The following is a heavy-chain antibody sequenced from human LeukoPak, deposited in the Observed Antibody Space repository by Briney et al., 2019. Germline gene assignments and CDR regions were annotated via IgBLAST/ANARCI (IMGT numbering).Heavy chain of an antibody. J-gene: IGHJ6*02. CDR3: ARDTRFVYILYYYGMDV. D-gene: IGHD3-10*01. CDR1: GFTFSSYS. CDR2: ISSSSSYI. V-gene: IGHV3-21*01. Sequence: PGGSLRLSCAASGFTFSSYSMNWVRQAPGKGLEWVSSISSSSSYIYYADSVKGRFTISRDNAKNSLYLQMNSLRAEDTAVYYCARDTRFVYILYYYGMDVWGQGTTVTVSS.